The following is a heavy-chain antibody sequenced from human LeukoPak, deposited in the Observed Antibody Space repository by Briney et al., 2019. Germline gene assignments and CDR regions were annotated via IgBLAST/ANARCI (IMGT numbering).Heavy chain of an antibody. Sequence: SETLSLTCTVSGGSISSSGYYWGWIRQPPGKGLEWISSLYYAGTTYYNPSLKSRVTMSVDISRNQFSLNLNSVTAADTAVFYCARHEAGSYYSGFDPWGQGTLVTVST. V-gene: IGHV4-39*01. CDR3: ARHEAGSYYSGFDP. CDR1: GGSISSSGYY. J-gene: IGHJ5*02. CDR2: LYYAGTT. D-gene: IGHD3-10*01.